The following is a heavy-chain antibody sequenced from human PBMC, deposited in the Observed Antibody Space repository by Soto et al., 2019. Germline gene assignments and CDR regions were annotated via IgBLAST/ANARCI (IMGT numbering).Heavy chain of an antibody. V-gene: IGHV1-2*04. D-gene: IGHD3-22*01. Sequence: ASVKVSFKASGYTFTGYYIHWVRQAPGQGLEWMGWINPSSGGTNFAQQFQGWVTLTRDTSISTAYMELSRLRSDDMAVYYCARGSTMNFDYWGQGTLVTVSS. CDR3: ARGSTMNFDY. CDR2: INPSSGGT. CDR1: GYTFTGYY. J-gene: IGHJ4*02.